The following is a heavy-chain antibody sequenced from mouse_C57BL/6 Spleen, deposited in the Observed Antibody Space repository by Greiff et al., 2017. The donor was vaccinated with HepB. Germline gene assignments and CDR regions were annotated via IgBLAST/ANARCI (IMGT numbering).Heavy chain of an antibody. CDR1: GYTFTGYW. D-gene: IGHD1-1*01. CDR3: ARGSTTVVEGGYWYFDV. V-gene: IGHV1-9*01. CDR2: ILPGSGST. J-gene: IGHJ1*03. Sequence: VKLQESGAELMKPGASVKLSCKATGYTFTGYWIEWVKQRPGHGLEWIGEILPGSGSTNYNEKFKGKATFTADTSSNTAYMQLSSLTTEDSAIYYCARGSTTVVEGGYWYFDVWGKGTTVTVSS.